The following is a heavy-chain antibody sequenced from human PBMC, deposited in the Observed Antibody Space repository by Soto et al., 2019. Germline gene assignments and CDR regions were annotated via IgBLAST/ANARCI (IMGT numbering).Heavy chain of an antibody. CDR3: ARAEDYSSSSAIDP. D-gene: IGHD6-6*01. CDR1: GFTFSSYA. Sequence: QVQLVESGGGVVQPGRSLRLSCAASGFTFSSYAMHWVRQAPGKGLEWVAVISYDGSNKYYADSVKGRFTISRDNPKNTLYLQMNSLRAEDTAVYYCARAEDYSSSSAIDPWGQGTLVNVSS. V-gene: IGHV3-30-3*01. CDR2: ISYDGSNK. J-gene: IGHJ5*02.